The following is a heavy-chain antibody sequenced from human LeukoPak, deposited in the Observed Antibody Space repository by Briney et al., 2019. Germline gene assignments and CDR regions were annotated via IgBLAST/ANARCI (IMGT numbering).Heavy chain of an antibody. CDR3: ACPDYGDAMVVDY. V-gene: IGHV3-7*01. Sequence: GGSLRLSCAASGFTFSSYWMSWVRQAPGKGLEWVANIKQDGSEKYYVDSVKGRFTISRDNAKNSLYLQMNSLRAEDTAVYYCACPDYGDAMVVDYWGQGTLVTVSS. CDR2: IKQDGSEK. J-gene: IGHJ4*02. D-gene: IGHD4-17*01. CDR1: GFTFSSYW.